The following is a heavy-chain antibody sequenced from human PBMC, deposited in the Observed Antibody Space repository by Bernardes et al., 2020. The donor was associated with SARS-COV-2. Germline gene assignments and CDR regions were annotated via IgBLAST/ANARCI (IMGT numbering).Heavy chain of an antibody. CDR3: ARGGGPFEY. J-gene: IGHJ4*02. CDR1: GGSITSDY. CDR2: IYYSGSA. Sequence: SEPLSLTCTVSGGSITSDYWSWIRQPPGKGLEWIGYIYYSGSAKYNPSLKSRVSISVDTSKNQFSLKVSSVTAADTAVYYCARGGGPFEYWGQGTLVTVSS. V-gene: IGHV4-59*01. D-gene: IGHD2-15*01.